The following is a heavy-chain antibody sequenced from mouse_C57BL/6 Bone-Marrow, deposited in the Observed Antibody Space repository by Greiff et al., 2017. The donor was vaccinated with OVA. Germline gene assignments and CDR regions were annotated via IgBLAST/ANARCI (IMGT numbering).Heavy chain of an antibody. CDR1: GYTFTDYN. J-gene: IGHJ4*01. D-gene: IGHD1-1*01. CDR2: INPNNGGT. Sequence: VQLQQSGPELVKPGASVSITCKASGYTFTDYNMDWVKQSPGKSLEWLGDINPNNGGTIYNQEFNGKARLTVDKSSSTAYIELRSLTSEDTAVYYCARSGVLAPYYYAMDYWGQGTSVTVSS. V-gene: IGHV1-18*01. CDR3: ARSGVLAPYYYAMDY.